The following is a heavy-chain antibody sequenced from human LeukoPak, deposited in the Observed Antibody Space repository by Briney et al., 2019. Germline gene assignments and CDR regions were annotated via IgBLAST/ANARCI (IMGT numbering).Heavy chain of an antibody. CDR2: ISGSGDNT. J-gene: IGHJ4*02. CDR1: GLSFRSYG. CDR3: AKCWTSDGVCLNFDH. Sequence: GGSLRLSCEASGLSFRSYGMSWVRQAPGKGLEWVSGISGSGDNTYYTDSVKGRFTISRDNSKNTPYLQINSLRVEDTAVYYCAKCWTSDGVCLNFDHWGQGALVTVS. D-gene: IGHD2-8*01. V-gene: IGHV3-23*01.